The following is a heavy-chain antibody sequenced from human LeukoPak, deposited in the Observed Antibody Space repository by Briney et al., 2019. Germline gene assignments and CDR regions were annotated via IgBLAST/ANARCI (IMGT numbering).Heavy chain of an antibody. Sequence: ASVKVSCKASGYTFTGYYMHWVRQAPGQGLEWMGWINPNSGGTNYAQKFQGWATMTRDTSISTAYMELSRLRSDDTAVYYCARGSLTMVQGVNHYYYYYGMDVWGKGTTVTVSS. J-gene: IGHJ6*04. CDR2: INPNSGGT. CDR3: ARGSLTMVQGVNHYYYYYGMDV. D-gene: IGHD3-10*01. CDR1: GYTFTGYY. V-gene: IGHV1-2*04.